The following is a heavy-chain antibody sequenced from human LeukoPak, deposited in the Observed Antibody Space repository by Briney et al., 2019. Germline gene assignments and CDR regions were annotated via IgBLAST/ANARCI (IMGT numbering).Heavy chain of an antibody. V-gene: IGHV4-39*07. J-gene: IGHJ6*02. Sequence: SESLSLTCTVSGGSISSCGYYWSWIRQPPGKGLEWIGEIDHSGSTNYHPSHKSRVTISVDTSKNQFSLTLSSVTAADTAVYYCARGPRRGYCSSTSCPYGMDVWGQGTTVTVSS. CDR1: GGSISSCGYY. CDR3: ARGPRRGYCSSTSCPYGMDV. D-gene: IGHD2-2*01. CDR2: IDHSGST.